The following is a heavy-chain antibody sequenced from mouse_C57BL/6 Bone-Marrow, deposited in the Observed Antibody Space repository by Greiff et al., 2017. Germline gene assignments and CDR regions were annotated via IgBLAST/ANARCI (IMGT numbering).Heavy chain of an antibody. J-gene: IGHJ3*01. CDR2: ISSGGSYT. V-gene: IGHV5-6*01. CDR1: GFTFSSYG. Sequence: EVQGVESGGDLVKPGGSLKLSCAASGFTFSSYGMSWVRQTPDKRLEWVATISSGGSYTYYPDSVKGRFTISRDNAKNTLYLQMSSLKSEDIAMYYCARHGTTAAYWGQGTLVTVSA. CDR3: ARHGTTAAY. D-gene: IGHD1-2*01.